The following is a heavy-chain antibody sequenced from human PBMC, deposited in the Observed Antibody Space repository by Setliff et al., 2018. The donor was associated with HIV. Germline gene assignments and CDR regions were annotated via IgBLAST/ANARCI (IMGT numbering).Heavy chain of an antibody. Sequence: KTSETLSLTCTVSGGSISSNGYHWSWIRQSPEKGLEYIGQISHTGSTYYTPSLKGRLIMSIDTSKNQFFLYLTSVTAADTAIYYCARPGPYYNFWSWSDDYLTKVWLDPWGQGTLVTVSS. V-gene: IGHV4-31*03. CDR2: ISHTGST. D-gene: IGHD3-3*01. J-gene: IGHJ5*01. CDR1: GGSISSNGYH. CDR3: ARPGPYYNFWSWSDDYLTKVWLDP.